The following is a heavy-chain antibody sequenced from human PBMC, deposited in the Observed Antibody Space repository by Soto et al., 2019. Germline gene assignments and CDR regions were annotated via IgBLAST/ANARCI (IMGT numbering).Heavy chain of an antibody. CDR1: GCSLSSGTSY. Sequence: QVQLQESGPGLVKPSQTLSLTCNVSGCSLSSGTSYWTWIRQHPGAGLEWIGHIYFTGATYSNPALRSRLSMSVDTPKNQLSLKLTSVTAADTPTYYCATIPRRGYSYGIDYWGQGTMVTVSS. J-gene: IGHJ4*02. CDR2: IYFTGAT. D-gene: IGHD3-22*01. CDR3: ATIPRRGYSYGIDY. V-gene: IGHV4-31*03.